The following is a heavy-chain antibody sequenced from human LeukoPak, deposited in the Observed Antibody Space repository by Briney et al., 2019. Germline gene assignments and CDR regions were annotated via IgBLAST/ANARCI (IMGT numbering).Heavy chain of an antibody. Sequence: APVKVSCKASGYTFTSYGISWVRQAPGQGLEWMGWISAYNGNTNYAQKLQGRVTMTTDTSTSTAYMELRSLRFDDTAFYYCARVISSSWYHHDHWGQGTLVTVSS. CDR2: ISAYNGNT. CDR3: ARVISSSWYHHDH. J-gene: IGHJ4*02. D-gene: IGHD6-13*01. V-gene: IGHV1-18*01. CDR1: GYTFTSYG.